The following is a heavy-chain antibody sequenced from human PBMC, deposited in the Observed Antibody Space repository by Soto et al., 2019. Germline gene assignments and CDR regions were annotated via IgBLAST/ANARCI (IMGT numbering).Heavy chain of an antibody. CDR2: ISSSSSYI. CDR1: GFTFSTYS. D-gene: IGHD3-22*01. V-gene: IGHV3-21*01. J-gene: IGHJ6*02. CDR3: ARSYYDSSASYASYGMDV. Sequence: PGGSLRLSCAASGFTFSTYSMNWVRQAPGKGLEWVSSISSSSSYIYYADSVKGRFTISRDNAKNSLYLQMNSLRAEDTAVYYCARSYYDSSASYASYGMDVWGQGTTVTVSS.